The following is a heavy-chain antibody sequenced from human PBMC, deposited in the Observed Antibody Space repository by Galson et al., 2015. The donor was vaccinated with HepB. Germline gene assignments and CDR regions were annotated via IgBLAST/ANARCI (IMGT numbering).Heavy chain of an antibody. J-gene: IGHJ3*02. D-gene: IGHD1-1*01. CDR3: APIHLEGLYHFDM. V-gene: IGHV1-18*04. Sequence: SVKVSCKVFGHTLSKSGISWVRQAPGQGLEWMGWISGNNVNTKYAQKFQGRATVTTDTSTSTVHMELRSLRSDDTAVYYCAPIHLEGLYHFDMWGQGTMVTVSS. CDR1: GHTLSKSG. CDR2: ISGNNVNT.